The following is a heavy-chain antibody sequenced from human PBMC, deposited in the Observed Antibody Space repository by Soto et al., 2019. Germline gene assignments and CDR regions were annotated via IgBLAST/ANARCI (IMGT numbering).Heavy chain of an antibody. CDR2: INPSGGST. CDR3: ARAEYYYDSSGYYSEGNDAFDI. V-gene: IGHV1-46*01. CDR1: GYTFTSYY. J-gene: IGHJ3*02. Sequence: ASVKVSCKASGYTFTSYYMHWVRQAPGQGLEWMGIINPSGGSTSYAQKFQGRVTMTRDTSTSTVYMELSSLRSEDTAVYYCARAEYYYDSSGYYSEGNDAFDIRGQGTMVTVSS. D-gene: IGHD3-22*01.